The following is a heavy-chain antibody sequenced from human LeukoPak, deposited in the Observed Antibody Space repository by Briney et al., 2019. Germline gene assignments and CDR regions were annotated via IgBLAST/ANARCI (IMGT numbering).Heavy chain of an antibody. V-gene: IGHV3-74*01. CDR2: IHKDGTPT. CDR3: VREQEAAGNWFSDL. CDR1: GFTFSTYW. D-gene: IGHD6-13*01. Sequence: PGGSLRLSCAASGFTFSTYWMHWVRQAPGKGLVWLSRIHKDGTPTDYADSVRGRFTIPRDNAKNTLHLQMNALRAEDTAVYYCVREQEAAGNWFSDLWGRGTLVTVSS. J-gene: IGHJ2*01.